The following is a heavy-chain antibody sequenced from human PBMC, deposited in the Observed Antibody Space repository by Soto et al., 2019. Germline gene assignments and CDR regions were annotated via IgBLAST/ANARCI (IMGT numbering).Heavy chain of an antibody. CDR2: IYRSGTT. V-gene: IGHV4-38-2*01. CDR3: ARTHSGSYYSVFNY. J-gene: IGHJ4*02. Sequence: SETLSLTCVVSNFSISSGYYCGWIRQSPGKGLEWIASIYRSGTTSYNPSLKSRVTISVDPSKNQFSLMLTAVTAADTAVYYCARTHSGSYYSVFNYWGRGSLVTVSS. CDR1: NFSISSGYY. D-gene: IGHD1-26*01.